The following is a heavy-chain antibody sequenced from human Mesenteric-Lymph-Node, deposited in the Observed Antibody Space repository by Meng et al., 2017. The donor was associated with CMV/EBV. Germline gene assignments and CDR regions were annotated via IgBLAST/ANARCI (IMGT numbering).Heavy chain of an antibody. CDR2: IYYSGST. D-gene: IGHD3-22*01. CDR1: SSSYS. V-gene: IGHV4-39*01. CDR3: ARLYYYDSSGYYFGEVFDY. Sequence: SSSYSWGWIRQPPGKGLEWIGSIYYSGSTYYNPSLKSRVTISVDTSKNQFSLKLSSVTAADTAVYYCARLYYYDSSGYYFGEVFDYWGQGTLVTVSS. J-gene: IGHJ4*02.